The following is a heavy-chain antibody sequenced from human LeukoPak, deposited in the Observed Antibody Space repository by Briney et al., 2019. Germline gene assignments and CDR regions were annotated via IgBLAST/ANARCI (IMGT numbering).Heavy chain of an antibody. J-gene: IGHJ3*02. Sequence: PSETLSLTCTVSGGSISSSSYYWGWIRQPPGKGLEWIGSIYYSGSTNYNPSLKSRVTISVDTSKNQPSLRLNSVTAADTAVYYCARMLYDAFDIWGQGTMVTVSS. CDR2: IYYSGST. D-gene: IGHD2-8*01. CDR3: ARMLYDAFDI. V-gene: IGHV4-39*07. CDR1: GGSISSSSYY.